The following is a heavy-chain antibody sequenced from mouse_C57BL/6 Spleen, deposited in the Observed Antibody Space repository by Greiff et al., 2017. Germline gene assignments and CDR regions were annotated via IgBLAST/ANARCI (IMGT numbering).Heavy chain of an antibody. CDR1: GYTFTSYW. V-gene: IGHV1-69*01. J-gene: IGHJ2*01. CDR3: AHGLRFDY. CDR2: IDPSDSYT. D-gene: IGHD2-4*01. Sequence: QVHVKQPGAELVMPGASVKLSCTASGYTFTSYWMHWVKQRPGQGLEWIGEIDPSDSYTNYNQKFKGKSTLTVDKSSSTAYLQLSSLTSEDSAVXYCAHGLRFDYWGQGTTLTVSS.